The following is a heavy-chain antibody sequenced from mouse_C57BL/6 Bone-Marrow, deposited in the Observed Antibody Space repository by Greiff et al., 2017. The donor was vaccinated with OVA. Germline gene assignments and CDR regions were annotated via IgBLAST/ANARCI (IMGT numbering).Heavy chain of an antibody. CDR2: ISNGGGST. D-gene: IGHD1-1*01. Sequence: EVMLVESGGGLVQPGGSLKLSCAASGFTFSDYYMYWVRQTPEKRLEWVAYISNGGGSTYYPDTVKGRFTISRDNAKNTLYLQMSRLKSEDTAMYYCARHHYYGSSYVGDAMDYWGQGTSVTVSS. J-gene: IGHJ4*01. CDR3: ARHHYYGSSYVGDAMDY. V-gene: IGHV5-12*01. CDR1: GFTFSDYY.